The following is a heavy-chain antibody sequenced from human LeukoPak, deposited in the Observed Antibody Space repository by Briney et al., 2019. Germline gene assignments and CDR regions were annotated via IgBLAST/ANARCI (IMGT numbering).Heavy chain of an antibody. Sequence: GSLRLSCAASGFTFSSYSMNWVRQAPGKGLEWVSSISSSSSYIYYADSVKGRFTISRDNAKNSLYLQMNSLRAEDTAVYYCARRMSAYSGSYPFDYWGQGTLVTVSS. CDR1: GFTFSSYS. CDR2: ISSSSSYI. CDR3: ARRMSAYSGSYPFDY. D-gene: IGHD1-26*01. V-gene: IGHV3-21*01. J-gene: IGHJ4*02.